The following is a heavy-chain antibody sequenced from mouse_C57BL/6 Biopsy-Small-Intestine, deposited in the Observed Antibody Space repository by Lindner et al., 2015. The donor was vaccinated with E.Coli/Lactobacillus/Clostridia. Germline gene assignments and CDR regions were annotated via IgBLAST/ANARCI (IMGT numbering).Heavy chain of an antibody. V-gene: IGHV1-53*01. Sequence: SVKVSCKASGGTFSNYAISWVRQAPGEGLEWMGGIITISGATNYAQRFQGRVTITADKSTNTAYMELSSLRSEDTAVYYCATPHQYYEAWGGYPPFDYWGQGTQVTVSS. CDR3: ATPHQYYEAWGGYPPFDY. J-gene: IGHJ4*01. CDR2: IITISGAT. D-gene: IGHD2-2*01. CDR1: GGTFSNYA.